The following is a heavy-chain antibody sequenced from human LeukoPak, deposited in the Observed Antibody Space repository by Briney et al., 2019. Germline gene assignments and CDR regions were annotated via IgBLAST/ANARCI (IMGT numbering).Heavy chain of an antibody. CDR1: GFTFIDYD. D-gene: IGHD1-26*01. J-gene: IGHJ4*02. CDR3: AKGHVGALWGYFDY. Sequence: GGSLRLSCAASGFTFIDYDMHWVRQAPGEGLEWVAVTSTDGSYKYYADSLRGRFTISRDNSRNTLYLQMDSLRAEDTAVYYCAKGHVGALWGYFDYWGQGTLVTVSS. V-gene: IGHV3-30*18. CDR2: TSTDGSYK.